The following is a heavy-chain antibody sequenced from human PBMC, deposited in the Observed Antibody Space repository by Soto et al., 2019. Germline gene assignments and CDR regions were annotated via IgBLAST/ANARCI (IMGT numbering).Heavy chain of an antibody. Sequence: EVQLVESGGGLVQPGGSLRLSCAASGFTFSSYWMHWVRQVSGKGLVWVSRINIDGTSTSYADSVKGRFTISRDNAKNTMYLQMSSLRAEDTAVYYCTRDSFDGYVYYCMDVWGHGTTVTVSS. CDR2: INIDGTST. J-gene: IGHJ6*02. D-gene: IGHD3-22*01. V-gene: IGHV3-74*01. CDR1: GFTFSSYW. CDR3: TRDSFDGYVYYCMDV.